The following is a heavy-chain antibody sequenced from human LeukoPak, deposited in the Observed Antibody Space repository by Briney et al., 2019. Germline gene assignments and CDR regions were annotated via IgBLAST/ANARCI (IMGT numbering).Heavy chain of an antibody. J-gene: IGHJ4*02. CDR3: ARSSIIAAAGPYYFDY. V-gene: IGHV4-61*02. CDR1: GGSISSGSYY. D-gene: IGHD6-13*01. CDR2: IFTSGDT. Sequence: PSETLSLTCTVSGGSISSGSYYWTWIRQPAGKGLEWIGRIFTSGDTNYNPSLKSRVTMSVDTSKHQFSLKLSSVTAADTAVYYCARSSIIAAAGPYYFDYWGQGTLVTVSS.